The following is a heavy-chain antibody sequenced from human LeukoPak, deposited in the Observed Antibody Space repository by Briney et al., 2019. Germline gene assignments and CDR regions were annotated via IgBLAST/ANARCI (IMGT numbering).Heavy chain of an antibody. CDR1: GYSFTSYW. J-gene: IGHJ5*02. D-gene: IGHD6-19*01. CDR2: IYPGDSDT. V-gene: IGHV5-51*01. CDR3: ARQAVAGMNWFDP. Sequence: GESLKISCKGSGYSFTSYWIGWVRQMPGKGLEWMGIIYPGDSDTRYSPSFQGQVTISADKSINTASLQWTSLNASDTAMYFCARQAVAGMNWFDPWGQGTLVTVSS.